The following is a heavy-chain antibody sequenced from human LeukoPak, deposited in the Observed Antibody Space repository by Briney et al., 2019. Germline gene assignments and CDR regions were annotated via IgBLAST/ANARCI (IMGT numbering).Heavy chain of an antibody. Sequence: PSETLSLTCTVSGGSISSYYWRWIRQPPGKGLEWIAYIYYSGSTNYNPSLKSRVTISVDTSKNQFSLKLSSVTAADTAVYYCARQSATGDLPGIAVADTEDAFDIWGQGTMVTVSS. J-gene: IGHJ3*02. CDR3: ARQSATGDLPGIAVADTEDAFDI. CDR1: GGSISSYY. CDR2: IYYSGST. D-gene: IGHD6-19*01. V-gene: IGHV4-59*08.